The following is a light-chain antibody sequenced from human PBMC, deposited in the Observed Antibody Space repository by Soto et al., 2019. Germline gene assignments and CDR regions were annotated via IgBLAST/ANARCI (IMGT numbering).Light chain of an antibody. CDR1: QSVSSY. CDR2: DAS. J-gene: IGKJ2*01. CDR3: QQRDNWPPGYT. V-gene: IGKV3-11*01. Sequence: EIVLTQSPATLSLSPGERATLSCRASQSVSSYLAWYQQKPGQAPRLLIYDASNRATGIPARFSGSGSGTDFTLTISSLEPEDFAVYYCQQRDNWPPGYTFGQGTKLELK.